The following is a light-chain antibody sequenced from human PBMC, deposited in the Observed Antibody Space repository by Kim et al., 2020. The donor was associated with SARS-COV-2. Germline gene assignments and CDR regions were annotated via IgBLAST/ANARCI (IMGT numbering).Light chain of an antibody. J-gene: IGLJ7*01. Sequence: ELTQPPSASGTPGQRVTISFSGSSFNIGNNYVCWYQQLSGMAPKLLVYRTSQRPSGVPDRFSGSKSGSSASLAIGGLRSEDEADYYCATWDDSLSTPVFGGGTQLTVL. CDR3: ATWDDSLSTPV. CDR2: RTS. V-gene: IGLV1-47*01. CDR1: SFNIGNNY.